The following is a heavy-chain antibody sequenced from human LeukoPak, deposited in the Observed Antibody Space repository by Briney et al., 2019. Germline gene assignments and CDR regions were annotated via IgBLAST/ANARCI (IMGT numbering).Heavy chain of an antibody. V-gene: IGHV4-31*03. CDR3: ARPLGQGNEYGMDV. Sequence: PSQTLSLTCTVSGGSISSGGYYWSWIRQHPGKGLEWIGYIYYSGSTYYNPSLKSRVTISVDTSKNQFSLKLPSVTAADTAVYYCARPLGQGNEYGMDVWGQGTTVTVSS. D-gene: IGHD1-1*01. CDR1: GGSISSGGYY. CDR2: IYYSGST. J-gene: IGHJ6*02.